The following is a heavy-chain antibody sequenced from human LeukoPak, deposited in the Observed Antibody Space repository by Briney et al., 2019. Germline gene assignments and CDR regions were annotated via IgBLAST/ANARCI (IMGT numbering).Heavy chain of an antibody. CDR2: MYDSGST. J-gene: IGHJ4*02. CDR1: GGSFSSYY. CDR3: ARHGGSYTFDL. D-gene: IGHD1-26*01. Sequence: SETLSLTCTVSGGSFSSYYWSWIRQPPGKGLELIGYMYDSGSTNYNPSLKSRVTISVDTSKKQFSLRLSSVTAADTAVYYCARHGGSYTFDLWGQGTLVTVSS. V-gene: IGHV4-59*01.